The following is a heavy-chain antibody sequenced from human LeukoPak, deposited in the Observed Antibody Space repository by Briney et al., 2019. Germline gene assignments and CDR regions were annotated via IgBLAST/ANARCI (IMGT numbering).Heavy chain of an antibody. V-gene: IGHV4-39*01. Sequence: PSETLSLTCTVSGGSISSSSYYWGWIRQPPGKGLEWIESIYYSGSTYYNPPLKSRVTISVDTSKNQFSLKLSSVTAADTAVYYCATAKGYCSGTSCSTNFDYWGQGTLVTVSS. CDR3: ATAKGYCSGTSCSTNFDY. D-gene: IGHD2-2*01. J-gene: IGHJ4*02. CDR1: GGSISSSSYY. CDR2: IYYSGST.